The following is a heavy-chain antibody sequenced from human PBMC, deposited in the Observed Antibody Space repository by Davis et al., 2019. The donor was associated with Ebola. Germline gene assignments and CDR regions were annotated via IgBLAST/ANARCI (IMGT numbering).Heavy chain of an antibody. V-gene: IGHV4-39*01. CDR1: GGSVSSGGYY. CDR3: ARRRLSFEAIDY. D-gene: IGHD1-26*01. CDR2: IYYSGST. Sequence: MPSETLSLTCTVSGGSVSSGGYYWGWIRQPPGKGLEWIGSIYYSGSTSYNPSLKSRATISVDTSKNQFSLKLSSGSAANTAVYYCARRRLSFEAIDYWGQGTLVTVSS. J-gene: IGHJ4*02.